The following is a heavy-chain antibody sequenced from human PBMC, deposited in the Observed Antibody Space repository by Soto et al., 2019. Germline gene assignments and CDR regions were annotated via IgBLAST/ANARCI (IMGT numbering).Heavy chain of an antibody. V-gene: IGHV3-15*07. CDR3: TTVFYDSSGNPDC. CDR1: GFTFSNAW. D-gene: IGHD3-22*01. CDR2: IKRKTEGVTT. Sequence: GGSLRLSCAASGFTFSNAWMNWVRQAPGKGLEWVGRIKRKTEGVTTDHAAPVKGRFTISRDDSRNTLYLQMNSLKTEDTAVYYCTTVFYDSSGNPDCWGQGTLVTVSS. J-gene: IGHJ4*02.